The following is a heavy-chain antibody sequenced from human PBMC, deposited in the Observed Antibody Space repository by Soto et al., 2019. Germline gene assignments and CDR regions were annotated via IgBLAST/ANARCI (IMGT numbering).Heavy chain of an antibody. CDR1: GFTFDDYA. Sequence: GGSLRLSCAASGFTFDDYAMHWVRQAPGKGLEWVSGISWNSGSIGYADSVKGRFTISRDNAKNSLYLQMNSLRAEDTALYYCAKDFLSFYGDYEGHYMDVWGKGTTVTVSS. V-gene: IGHV3-9*01. J-gene: IGHJ6*03. CDR3: AKDFLSFYGDYEGHYMDV. CDR2: ISWNSGSI. D-gene: IGHD4-17*01.